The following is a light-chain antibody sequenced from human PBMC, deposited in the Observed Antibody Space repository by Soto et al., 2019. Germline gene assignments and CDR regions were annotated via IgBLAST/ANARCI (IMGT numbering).Light chain of an antibody. Sequence: DIQMTQSPSSLSASVGDRVTITCRASQSISSYLNWYQQKPGKAPQLLIYAASSLQSGVPSRFSGSGSGTDFTLTISSLRPEDFATYYCQPSYSTPLTFGQGTKVEIK. CDR3: QPSYSTPLT. V-gene: IGKV1-39*01. CDR1: QSISSY. CDR2: AAS. J-gene: IGKJ1*01.